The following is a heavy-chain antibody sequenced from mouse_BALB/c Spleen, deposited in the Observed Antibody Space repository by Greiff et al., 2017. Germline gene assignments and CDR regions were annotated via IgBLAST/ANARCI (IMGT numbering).Heavy chain of an antibody. Sequence: QVQLQQSGAELARPGASVKLSCKASGYTFTSYWMQWVKQRPGQGLEWIGAIYPGVGDTRYTQKFKGKATLTADKSSSTAYMQLSSLASEDSAVYYCARSRYWYFDVWGAGTTVTVSS. V-gene: IGHV1-87*01. CDR3: ARSRYWYFDV. CDR2: IYPGVGDT. CDR1: GYTFTSYW. J-gene: IGHJ1*01.